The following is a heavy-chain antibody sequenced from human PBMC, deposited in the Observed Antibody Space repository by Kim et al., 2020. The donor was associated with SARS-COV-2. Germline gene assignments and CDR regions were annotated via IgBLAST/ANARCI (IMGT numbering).Heavy chain of an antibody. V-gene: IGHV3-9*01. CDR2: ISWNSGSI. D-gene: IGHD6-13*01. CDR3: AQQQGAFDI. Sequence: GGSLRLSCAASGFTFDDYAMHWVRQAPGKGLEWVSGISWNSGSIGYADSVKGRFTISRDNAKNSLYLQMDSLRAEDTALYYCAQQQGAFDIWGQGTMVTVSS. CDR1: GFTFDDYA. J-gene: IGHJ3*02.